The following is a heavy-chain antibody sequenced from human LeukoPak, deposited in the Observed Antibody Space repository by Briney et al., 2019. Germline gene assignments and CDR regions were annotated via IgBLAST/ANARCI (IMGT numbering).Heavy chain of an antibody. D-gene: IGHD7-27*01. J-gene: IGHJ4*02. V-gene: IGHV1-8*02. CDR2: MSPNTGYT. CDR1: GYTFTSYY. Sequence: ASVKVSCKASGYTFTSYYMHWVRQAPGQGLEWMGWMSPNTGYTGYAQKFQGRVTMTRDISINTAYMELSSLRSEDTAIYYCASNPPRTGDFYYWGQGALVTVSS. CDR3: ASNPPRTGDFYY.